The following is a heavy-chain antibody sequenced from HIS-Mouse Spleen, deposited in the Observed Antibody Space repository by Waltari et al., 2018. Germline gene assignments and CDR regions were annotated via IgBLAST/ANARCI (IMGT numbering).Heavy chain of an antibody. D-gene: IGHD7-27*01. J-gene: IGHJ6*02. V-gene: IGHV1-2*02. CDR3: ASLNWGGYYYYYGMDV. CDR2: INPNSGGT. CDR1: GYTFTGYY. Sequence: ATVKVSCKASGYTFTGYYMHWVRQAPGQGLEWMGWINPNSGGTNDAQKFQGRVTMTRDTSISTAYMELSRLRSDDTAVYYCASLNWGGYYYYYGMDVWGQGTTVTVSS.